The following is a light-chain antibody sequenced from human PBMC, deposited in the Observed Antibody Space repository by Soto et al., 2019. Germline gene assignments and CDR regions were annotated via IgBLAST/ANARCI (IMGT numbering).Light chain of an antibody. CDR1: QSISTW. J-gene: IGKJ4*01. Sequence: DIQMTQSPSTLSASVGDRVTITCRASQSISTWLAWYQRKPGKAPKLLIYKASSLESGVPSRFSGSGSGTEFTLTISSLQPDDFASYYCQQYNSYPFSFGGGTKVDIK. CDR3: QQYNSYPFS. V-gene: IGKV1-5*03. CDR2: KAS.